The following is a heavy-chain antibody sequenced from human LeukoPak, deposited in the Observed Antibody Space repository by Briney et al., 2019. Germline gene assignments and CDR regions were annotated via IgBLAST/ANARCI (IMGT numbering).Heavy chain of an antibody. D-gene: IGHD3-10*01. J-gene: IGHJ4*02. V-gene: IGHV3-30*04. Sequence: PGGSLRLSCAASGFTFSSYAMYWVRQAPGKGLEWVAVISYDGSNKYYADSVKGRFTISRGNSKNTLYLQMNSLRAEDTAVYYCAGSDFDYWGQGTLVTVSS. CDR3: AGSDFDY. CDR1: GFTFSSYA. CDR2: ISYDGSNK.